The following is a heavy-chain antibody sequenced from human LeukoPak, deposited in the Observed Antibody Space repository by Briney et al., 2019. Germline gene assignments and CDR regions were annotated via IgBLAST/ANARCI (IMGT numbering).Heavy chain of an antibody. Sequence: PSETLSLTCSVSGVSIRDSYWSWVRQPAGKGLEWIGRTYISGKSNYNPSLRSRVTMSLDTSKNHFSLKLNSVTAADTAVYYCARDPPSQGFGHDGLDVWGQGASVTVSS. CDR1: GVSIRDSY. V-gene: IGHV4-4*07. CDR2: TYISGKS. CDR3: ARDPPSQGFGHDGLDV. J-gene: IGHJ6*02. D-gene: IGHD3-10*01.